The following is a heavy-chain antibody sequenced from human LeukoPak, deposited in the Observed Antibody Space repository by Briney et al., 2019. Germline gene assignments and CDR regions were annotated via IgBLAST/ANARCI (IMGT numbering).Heavy chain of an antibody. CDR2: ISGSGIST. D-gene: IGHD3-3*01. J-gene: IGHJ6*02. CDR3: ARDRSVLRFLEWLSDGMDV. CDR1: GFTFSDYA. V-gene: IGHV3-23*01. Sequence: GGSLRLSCAASGFTFSDYAMTWIRQAPGKGLEWVSTISGSGISTYFADSVKGRFTISRDNSKNTLYLQMNSLRAEDTAVYYCARDRSVLRFLEWLSDGMDVWGQGTTVTVSS.